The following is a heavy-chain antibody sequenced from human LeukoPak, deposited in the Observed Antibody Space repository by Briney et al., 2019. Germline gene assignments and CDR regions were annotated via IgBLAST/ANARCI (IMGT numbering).Heavy chain of an antibody. D-gene: IGHD7-27*01. CDR3: ARVWAWGSGNYFDN. V-gene: IGHV3-20*04. CDR2: IRGDAGST. J-gene: IGHJ4*02. CDR1: GFTFDAFG. Sequence: RPGGSLRLSCAASGFTFDAFGMTWVRQAPGKGLEWVSAIRGDAGSTGYADSVMGRFTISRDNAKNSLYLQMNSLRVEDTALYYCARVWAWGSGNYFDNWGQGTLVTVSS.